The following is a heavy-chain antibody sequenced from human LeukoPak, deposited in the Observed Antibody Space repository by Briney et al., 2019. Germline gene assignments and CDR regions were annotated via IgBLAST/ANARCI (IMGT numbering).Heavy chain of an antibody. Sequence: GASVKVSCKTSGYTFTSYGISWVRQAPGQGLEWVGWISGYNGNTNYAQKFQGRVTMTTDTSTTTANMELRSLRSDDRDLFSCARQREARSYYYWGQRTLGTVSS. V-gene: IGHV1-18*01. CDR2: ISGYNGNT. J-gene: IGHJ4*02. CDR3: ARQREARSYYY. D-gene: IGHD6-6*01. CDR1: GYTFTSYG.